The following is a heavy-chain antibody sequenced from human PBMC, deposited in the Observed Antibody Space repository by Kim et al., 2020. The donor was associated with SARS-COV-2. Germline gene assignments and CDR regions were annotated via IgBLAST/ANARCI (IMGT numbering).Heavy chain of an antibody. Sequence: SETLSLTCDVSGASISSGSYSWSWIRQSPGQGLEWIASIYQSGGTYYTPSLKSRLSISMDRSRNRFSLTLTSVTAAATAVYYCARGPYSDYFYYCGHGT. CDR3: ARGPYSDYFYY. J-gene: IGHJ4*03. D-gene: IGHD4-4*01. CDR1: GASISSGSYS. CDR2: IYQSGGT. V-gene: IGHV4-30-2*06.